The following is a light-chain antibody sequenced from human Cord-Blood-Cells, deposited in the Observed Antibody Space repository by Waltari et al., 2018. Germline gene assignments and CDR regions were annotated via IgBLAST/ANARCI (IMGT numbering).Light chain of an antibody. V-gene: IGLV4-69*01. J-gene: IGLJ2*01. Sequence: QLVLTHSPSASASRGASVKLTCSLSSGHSSYATAWHQQQPEKGPRYLMKLNSDGSHSKGDGIPDRFSGSSSGAERYLTISSLQSEDEADYYCQTWGTGGVFGGGTKLTVL. CDR1: SGHSSYA. CDR2: LNSDGSH. CDR3: QTWGTGGV.